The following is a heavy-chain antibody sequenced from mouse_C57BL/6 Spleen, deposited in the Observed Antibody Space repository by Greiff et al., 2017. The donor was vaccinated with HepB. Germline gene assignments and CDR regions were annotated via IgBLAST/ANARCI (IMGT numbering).Heavy chain of an antibody. J-gene: IGHJ4*01. Sequence: VHVKQSVAELVRPGASVKLSCTASGFNIKNTYMHWVKQRPEQGLEWIGRIDPANGNTKYAPKFQGKATITADTSSNTAYLQLSSLTSEDTAIYYCASFYDYGGGYYAMDYWGQGTSVTVSS. CDR2: IDPANGNT. D-gene: IGHD2-4*01. V-gene: IGHV14-3*01. CDR1: GFNIKNTY. CDR3: ASFYDYGGGYYAMDY.